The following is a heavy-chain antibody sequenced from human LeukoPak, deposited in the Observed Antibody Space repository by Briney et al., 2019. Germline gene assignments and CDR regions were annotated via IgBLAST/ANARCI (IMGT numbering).Heavy chain of an antibody. CDR1: GYTFTDYY. CDR3: ARDLAIIVLLGTSPMGWFDP. D-gene: IGHD3-3*01. Sequence: ASVKVSCKASGYTFTDYYVHWVRQAPGQGLEWMGIMNPSGGTTNYAQKFQGRLTMTRDTSASTVYMELSRLRSEDTAVYYCARDLAIIVLLGTSPMGWFDPWGQGTLVTVSS. CDR2: MNPSGGTT. J-gene: IGHJ5*02. V-gene: IGHV1-46*01.